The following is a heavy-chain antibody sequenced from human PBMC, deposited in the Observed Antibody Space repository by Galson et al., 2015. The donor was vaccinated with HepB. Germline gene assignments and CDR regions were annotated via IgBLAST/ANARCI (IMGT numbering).Heavy chain of an antibody. D-gene: IGHD2-2*01. CDR2: ISGSGGST. Sequence: AISGSGGSTYYADSVKGRFTISRDNSKNTLYLQMNSLRAEDTAVYYCAKVGCSGTSCYSGGKPQYYFDYWGQGTLVTVSS. J-gene: IGHJ4*02. V-gene: IGHV3-23*01. CDR3: AKVGCSGTSCYSGGKPQYYFDY.